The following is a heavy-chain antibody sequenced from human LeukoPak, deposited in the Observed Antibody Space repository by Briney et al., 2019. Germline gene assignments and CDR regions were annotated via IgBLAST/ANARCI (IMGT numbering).Heavy chain of an antibody. CDR1: GLSFSSYE. CDR3: ARDPGNYFDY. D-gene: IGHD1-26*01. V-gene: IGHV3-48*03. CDR2: ISRSGGST. J-gene: IGHJ4*02. Sequence: GGSLRLSCAASGLSFSSYEMDWVRQAPGKGLEWISYISRSGGSTYYADSVKGRFTISRDNAKNSLYLQMNSLRAEDTAVYYCARDPGNYFDYWGQGTLVTVSS.